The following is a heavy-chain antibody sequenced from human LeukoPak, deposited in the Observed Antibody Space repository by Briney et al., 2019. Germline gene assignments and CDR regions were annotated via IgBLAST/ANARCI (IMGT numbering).Heavy chain of an antibody. J-gene: IGHJ5*02. CDR2: IYYSGST. V-gene: IGHV4-59*01. D-gene: IGHD2-15*01. CDR1: GGSISSYY. Sequence: SETLSLTCTVSGGSISSYYWSWIRQPPGKGLEWIGYIYYSGSTNYNPSLKSRVTISVDTSTNQFSLKLSSVTAADTAVYYCARDHCSGGSCYPGWFDPWGQGTLVTVSS. CDR3: ARDHCSGGSCYPGWFDP.